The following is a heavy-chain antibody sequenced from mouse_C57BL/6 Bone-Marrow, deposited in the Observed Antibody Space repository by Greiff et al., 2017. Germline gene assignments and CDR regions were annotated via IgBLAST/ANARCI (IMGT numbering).Heavy chain of an antibody. Sequence: VQLQQSGPELVKPGASVKISCKASGYTFTDYYMNWVKQSHGQGLEWIGDINPTNGGTNYNQKFKGKATLTVDKSSSTAYMELRSLTSEDSAGYYGASYLDYWGQGTSVTVSS. J-gene: IGHJ4*01. D-gene: IGHD5-5*01. CDR3: ASYLDY. CDR2: INPTNGGT. CDR1: GYTFTDYY. V-gene: IGHV1-26*01.